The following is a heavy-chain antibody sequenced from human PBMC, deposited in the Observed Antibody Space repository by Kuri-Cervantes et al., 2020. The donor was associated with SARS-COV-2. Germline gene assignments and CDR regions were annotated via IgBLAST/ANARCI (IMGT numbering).Heavy chain of an antibody. Sequence: SVKVSCKASGYTFKNYYMHWVRQAPGQGLEWMGGIIPIFGTANYAQKFQGRVTITADKSTSTAYMELSSLRSEDTAVYYCARGRGIAAAGTSGFVLRTENWFDPWGQGTLVTVSS. V-gene: IGHV1-69*06. CDR1: GYTFKNYY. CDR2: IIPIFGTA. D-gene: IGHD6-13*01. J-gene: IGHJ5*02. CDR3: ARGRGIAAAGTSGFVLRTENWFDP.